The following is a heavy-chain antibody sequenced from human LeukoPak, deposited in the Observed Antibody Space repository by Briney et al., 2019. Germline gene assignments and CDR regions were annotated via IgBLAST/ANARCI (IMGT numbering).Heavy chain of an antibody. J-gene: IGHJ4*02. CDR1: GFTFSSYA. CDR2: ISGGGGST. D-gene: IGHD3-10*01. V-gene: IGHV3-23*01. Sequence: GGSLRLSCAASGFTFSSYAMSWVRQAPGKGLEWVSAISGGGGSTYYADSVKGRFTISRDNSKNTLYLQMNSLRAEDTAVYYCAREYYYGSAILYFFDYWGQGTLVTVSS. CDR3: AREYYYGSAILYFFDY.